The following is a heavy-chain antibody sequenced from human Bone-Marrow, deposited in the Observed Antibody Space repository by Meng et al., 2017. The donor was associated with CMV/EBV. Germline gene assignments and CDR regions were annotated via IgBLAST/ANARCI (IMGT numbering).Heavy chain of an antibody. CDR1: GDTFSSYA. J-gene: IGHJ3*02. Sequence: SVKVSCKASGDTFSSYAISWVRQAPGQGLEWMGGIIPIFGTANYAQKFQGRVTITTDKSTSTAYMELNSLRSEDTAVYYCARPHWVRGVSISDAIDIWGQGTMVTVSS. D-gene: IGHD3-10*01. CDR3: ARPHWVRGVSISDAIDI. CDR2: IIPIFGTA. V-gene: IGHV1-69*05.